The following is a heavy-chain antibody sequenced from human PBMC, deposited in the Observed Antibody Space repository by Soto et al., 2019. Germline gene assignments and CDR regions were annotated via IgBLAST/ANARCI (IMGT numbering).Heavy chain of an antibody. CDR1: GFTFSSYW. J-gene: IGHJ2*01. CDR2: LKSDGSST. Sequence: EVQLVESGGGLVQPGGSLRLSCAASGFTFSSYWMHWVRQAPGKGLVWVSRLKSDGSSTAYVDSVKGRFTISRDNAKNTLYLQMNSLRAEDTAVYYCARAKGSWYFDLWGRGTLVTVSS. V-gene: IGHV3-74*01. CDR3: ARAKGSWYFDL.